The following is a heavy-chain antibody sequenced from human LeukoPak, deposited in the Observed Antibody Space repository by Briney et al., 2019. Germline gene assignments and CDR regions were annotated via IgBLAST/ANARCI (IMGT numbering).Heavy chain of an antibody. CDR3: ARDQGSSSWSQHYYYGMDV. D-gene: IGHD6-13*01. V-gene: IGHV1-18*01. J-gene: IGHJ6*02. CDR2: ISAYNGNT. Sequence: GASVKVSCKASGYTFTSYGIRWVRQAPGQGLEGMGWISAYNGNTNYAQKLQGRVTMTTDTSTSTAYMELRSLRSDDTAVYYCARDQGSSSWSQHYYYGMDVWGQGTTVTVSS. CDR1: GYTFTSYG.